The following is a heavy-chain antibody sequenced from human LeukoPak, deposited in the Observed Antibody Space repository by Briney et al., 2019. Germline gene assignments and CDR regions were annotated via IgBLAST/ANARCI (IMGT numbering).Heavy chain of an antibody. CDR2: ISGNGVNT. V-gene: IGHV3-23*01. CDR1: GFTFSSYA. CDR3: AKAPLSYDSSGPFDY. J-gene: IGHJ4*02. D-gene: IGHD3-22*01. Sequence: GGSLRLSCETSGFTFSSYAMSWVRQAPGKGLEWVSAISGNGVNTYYADSVKGRFTISRDNSKNTLYLQMNSLRAKDTAVYYCAKAPLSYDSSGPFDYWGQGTLVTVSS.